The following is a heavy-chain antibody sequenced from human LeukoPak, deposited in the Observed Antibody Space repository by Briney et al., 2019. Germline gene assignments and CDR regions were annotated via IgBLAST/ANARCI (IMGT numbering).Heavy chain of an antibody. CDR2: ISAYNGNT. D-gene: IGHD2-15*01. Sequence: SVKVSCKASGYTFTSYGISWVRQAPGQGLEWMGWISAYNGNTNYAQKLQGRVTMTTDTSTSTAYMELRSLRSDDTAVYYCARELTVVAATHFDYWGQGTLVTVSS. V-gene: IGHV1-18*01. CDR3: ARELTVVAATHFDY. J-gene: IGHJ4*02. CDR1: GYTFTSYG.